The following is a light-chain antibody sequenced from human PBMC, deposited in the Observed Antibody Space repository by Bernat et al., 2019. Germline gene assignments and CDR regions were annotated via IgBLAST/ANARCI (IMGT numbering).Light chain of an antibody. J-gene: IGLJ2*01. Sequence: QSALTQPASVSGSPGQSIAISCTGTSSDVGGYNLVSWFQQQPGKVPKLLIYQVIQRPSGVSDRFSGSKSGNTASLTISGLQAEDEADYYCCSYAGGSALVFGGVTKLTVL. CDR2: QVI. CDR1: SSDVGGYNL. CDR3: CSYAGGSALV. V-gene: IGLV2-23*02.